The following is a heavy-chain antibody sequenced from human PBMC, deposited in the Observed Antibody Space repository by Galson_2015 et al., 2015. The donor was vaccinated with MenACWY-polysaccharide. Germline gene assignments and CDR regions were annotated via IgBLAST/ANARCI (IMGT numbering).Heavy chain of an antibody. V-gene: IGHV3-23*01. CDR2: ISGRGDNT. D-gene: IGHD1-7*01. CDR3: AKSLRNWNSLFDY. CDR1: GFTFTNYA. J-gene: IGHJ4*02. Sequence: SLRLSCAASGFTFTNYAMTWVRQAPGKGLEWVSVISGRGDNTYYADSVRGRFTISRDNSKNTLYLQMSSLRAEDTAVYYCAKSLRNWNSLFDYCGQGTLVTVSS.